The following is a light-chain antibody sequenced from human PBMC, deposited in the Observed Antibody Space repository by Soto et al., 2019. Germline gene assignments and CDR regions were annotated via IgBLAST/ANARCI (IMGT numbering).Light chain of an antibody. CDR3: QQYNSYLS. V-gene: IGKV1-5*01. Sequence: IEMTQYPSTVSASVGARVTITCRASQRVYNWLAWYQQKPGKAPKLLISSVSTLESGVPSRFSGSGSGTEFPLVISSLQPEDLGTYYCQQYNSYLSFGPGTKVEI. CDR2: SVS. J-gene: IGKJ3*01. CDR1: QRVYNW.